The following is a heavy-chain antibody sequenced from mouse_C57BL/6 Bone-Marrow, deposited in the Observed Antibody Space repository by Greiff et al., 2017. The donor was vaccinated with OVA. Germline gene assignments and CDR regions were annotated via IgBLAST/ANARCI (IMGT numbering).Heavy chain of an antibody. CDR1: GYTFTSYW. CDR2: IHPNSGST. CDR3: AIYYYGSRYWYFDV. Sequence: QVQLKQPGAELVKPGASVKLSCKASGYTFTSYWMHWVKQRPGQGLEWIGMIHPNSGSTNYNEKFKSKATLTVDKSSSTAYMQLSSLTSEDSAVYYCAIYYYGSRYWYFDVWGTGTTVTVSS. D-gene: IGHD1-1*01. V-gene: IGHV1-64*01. J-gene: IGHJ1*03.